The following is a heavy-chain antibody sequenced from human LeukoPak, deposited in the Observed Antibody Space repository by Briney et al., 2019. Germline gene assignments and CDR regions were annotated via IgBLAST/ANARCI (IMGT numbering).Heavy chain of an antibody. Sequence: GGSLRLSCAASGFTLSSYAMSWVRQGPGKGLEWVSAISVSGNTYHADSVKGRFTISRDSSKNTLYLQMNSLRAEDTAVYYCAKGTYYYGSGSYFGYWGQGTLVTVSS. CDR1: GFTLSSYA. J-gene: IGHJ4*02. CDR3: AKGTYYYGSGSYFGY. V-gene: IGHV3-23*01. CDR2: ISVSGNT. D-gene: IGHD3-10*01.